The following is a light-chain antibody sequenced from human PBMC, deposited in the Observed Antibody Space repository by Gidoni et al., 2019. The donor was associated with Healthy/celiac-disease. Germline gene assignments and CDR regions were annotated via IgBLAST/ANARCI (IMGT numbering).Light chain of an antibody. CDR1: QSVSSN. V-gene: IGKV3-15*01. J-gene: IGKJ4*01. Sequence: IVMTPSPATLSVSPGERANLACSASQSVSSNLAWYQQKPGQAPRLLIYGASTRATGIPDRFSGSGSGTEFTLTISSLQSEDFAVYYCQQYNNWPPAFGGGTKVEIK. CDR2: GAS. CDR3: QQYNNWPPA.